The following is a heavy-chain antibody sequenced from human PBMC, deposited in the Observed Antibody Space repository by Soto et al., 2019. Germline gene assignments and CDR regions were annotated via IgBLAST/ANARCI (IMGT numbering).Heavy chain of an antibody. J-gene: IGHJ6*02. CDR3: ARDWWTSRGEYYYYGMDV. V-gene: IGHV1-69*13. CDR1: GGTFSSYA. CDR2: IIPIFGTA. D-gene: IGHD2-15*01. Sequence: GASVKVSCKASGGTFSSYAISWVRQAPGQGLEWMGGIIPIFGTANYAQKFQGRVTITADESTSTAYMELSSLRSEDTAVYYCARDWWTSRGEYYYYGMDVWGQGTTVTVSS.